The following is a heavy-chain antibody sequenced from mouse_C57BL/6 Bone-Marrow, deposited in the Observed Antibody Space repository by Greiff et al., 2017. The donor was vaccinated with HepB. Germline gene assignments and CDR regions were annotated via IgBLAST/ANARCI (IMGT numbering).Heavy chain of an antibody. CDR2: INSDGGST. V-gene: IGHV5-2*01. J-gene: IGHJ3*01. Sequence: EVKLMESGGGLVQPGESLKLSCESNEYEFPSHDMSWVRKTPEKRLELVAAINSDGGSTYYPDTMERRFIISRDNTKKTLYLQMSSLRSEDTALYYCARPVRTSAWFAYWGQGTRVTVSA. CDR1: EYEFPSHD. CDR3: ARPVRTSAWFAY.